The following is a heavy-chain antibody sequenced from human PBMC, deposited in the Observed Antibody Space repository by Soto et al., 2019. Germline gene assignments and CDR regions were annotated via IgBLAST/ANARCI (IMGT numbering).Heavy chain of an antibody. CDR2: MNAKSGDT. CDR3: ARGNPFNYAGFDV. J-gene: IGHJ6*02. V-gene: IGHV1-8*01. CDR1: GYTFSDFD. Sequence: QAHLEQSGAELKRPGASVKVSCKASGYTFSDFDINWLRQASGQGPEWMGWMNAKSGDTFFPQRFRGKFNMTWDTSLRTACMEVGSLTSPDTAIYYCARGNPFNYAGFDVWGQGPTVAVSS. D-gene: IGHD3-16*01.